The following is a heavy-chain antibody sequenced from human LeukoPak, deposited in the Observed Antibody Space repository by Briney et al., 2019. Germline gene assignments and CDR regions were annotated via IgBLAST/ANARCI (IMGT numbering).Heavy chain of an antibody. Sequence: SQTLSLTCTVSGGSISSGDYYWSWIRQPPGKGLEWIGYIYYSGSTYYNPSLKCRVTISVDTSKNQFSLKLSSVTAADTAVYYCARDNGSGWFKTFDYWGQGTLVTVSS. CDR3: ARDNGSGWFKTFDY. J-gene: IGHJ4*02. CDR2: IYYSGST. D-gene: IGHD6-19*01. V-gene: IGHV4-30-4*01. CDR1: GGSISSGDYY.